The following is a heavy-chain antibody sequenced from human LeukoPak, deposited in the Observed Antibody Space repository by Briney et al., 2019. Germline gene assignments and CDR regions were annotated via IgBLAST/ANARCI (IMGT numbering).Heavy chain of an antibody. V-gene: IGHV3-23*01. CDR1: GFTFSSYA. CDR3: AKRRYDSSGHFDS. Sequence: GGSLRLSCAASGFTFSSYAMSWVRQAPGKGLECISGFSGSGGSTYYADSVKGRFTISRENSKNTLYMRMSSLRAEDTAVYYCAKRRYDSSGHFDSWGQGTLVTVSS. D-gene: IGHD3-22*01. J-gene: IGHJ4*02. CDR2: FSGSGGST.